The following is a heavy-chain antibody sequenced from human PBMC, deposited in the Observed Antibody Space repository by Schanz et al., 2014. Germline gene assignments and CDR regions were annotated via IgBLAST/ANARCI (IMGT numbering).Heavy chain of an antibody. CDR2: ISWNSGSI. D-gene: IGHD7-27*01. V-gene: IGHV3-9*01. CDR1: GFRFHDNA. J-gene: IGHJ3*02. Sequence: EVQLVESGGGLVQPGRSLRLSCAASGFRFHDNAMHWVRQAPGKGLEWVSGISWNSGSIGYADSVKGRFTISRDNAKNSLYLEMTSLRGEDTAVYYCARENLNWEAFDIWGQGTVVTVSS. CDR3: ARENLNWEAFDI.